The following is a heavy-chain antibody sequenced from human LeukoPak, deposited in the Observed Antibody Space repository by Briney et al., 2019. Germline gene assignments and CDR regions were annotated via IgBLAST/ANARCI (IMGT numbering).Heavy chain of an antibody. J-gene: IGHJ4*02. CDR2: FDPEDGET. V-gene: IGHV1-24*01. Sequence: ASVKVSCKVSGCTLTELSMHWVRQAPGKGLEWMGGFDPEDGETIYAQKFQGRVTMTEDTSTDTAYMELSSLRSEDTAVYYCVTMSLGYFDWLLYWGQGTLVTVSS. CDR3: VTMSLGYFDWLLY. CDR1: GCTLTELS. D-gene: IGHD3-9*01.